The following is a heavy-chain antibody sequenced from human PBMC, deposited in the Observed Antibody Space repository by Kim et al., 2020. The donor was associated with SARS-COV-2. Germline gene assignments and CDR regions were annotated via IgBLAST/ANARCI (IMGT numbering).Heavy chain of an antibody. Sequence: ASVKVSCKVSGYTLTELSMHWVRQAPGKGLEWMGGFDPEDGETIYAQKFQGRVTMTEDTSTDTAYMELSSLRSEDTAVYYCATVRITMVRGVIISHYYYYGMDVWGQGTTVTVSS. CDR3: ATVRITMVRGVIISHYYYYGMDV. J-gene: IGHJ6*02. CDR1: GYTLTELS. V-gene: IGHV1-24*01. CDR2: FDPEDGET. D-gene: IGHD3-10*01.